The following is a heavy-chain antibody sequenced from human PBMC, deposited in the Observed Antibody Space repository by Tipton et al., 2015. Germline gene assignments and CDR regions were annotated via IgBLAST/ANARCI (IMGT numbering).Heavy chain of an antibody. CDR2: IHHGGTT. J-gene: IGHJ4*02. CDR3: AREVWDTDRSGYDY. CDR1: GFTLSDYY. D-gene: IGHD3-3*01. Sequence: LRLSCAASGFTLSDYYMTWIRQAPGMGLEWIGEIHHGGTTNYNPSLRSRVTMSVDTSKNQFSLQLSSVTAADTAVYYCAREVWDTDRSGYDYWGQGTLVTVSS. V-gene: IGHV4-34*01.